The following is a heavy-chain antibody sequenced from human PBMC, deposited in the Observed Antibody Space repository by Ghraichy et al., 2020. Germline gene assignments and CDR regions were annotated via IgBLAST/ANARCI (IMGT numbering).Heavy chain of an antibody. CDR1: GYTFTSYY. V-gene: IGHV1-46*01. CDR2: INPSGGST. Sequence: ASVKVSCKASGYTFTSYYMHWVRQAPGQGLEWMGIINPSGGSTSYAQKFQGRVTMTRDTSTSTVYMELSSLRSEDTAVYYCAREWVVVAATRYYYGMDVWGQGTTVTVSS. D-gene: IGHD2-15*01. CDR3: AREWVVVAATRYYYGMDV. J-gene: IGHJ6*02.